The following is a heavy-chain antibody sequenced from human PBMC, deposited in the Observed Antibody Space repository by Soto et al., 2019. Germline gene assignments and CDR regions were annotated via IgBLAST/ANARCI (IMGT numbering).Heavy chain of an antibody. CDR2: IIPIFGTA. V-gene: IGHV1-69*13. CDR1: GGTFSSYA. Sequence: SVKVSCKASGGTFSSYAISWVRQAPGQWLDWMGGIIPIFGTANYAQKFQGRVTITADESTSTAYMELSSLRSEDTAVYYCARDITVSGYTNWFDPWGQGTLVTVSS. CDR3: ARDITVSGYTNWFDP. J-gene: IGHJ5*02. D-gene: IGHD2-2*02.